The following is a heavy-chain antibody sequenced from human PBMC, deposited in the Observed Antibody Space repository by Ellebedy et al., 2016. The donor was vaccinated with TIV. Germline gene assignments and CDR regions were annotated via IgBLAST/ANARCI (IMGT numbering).Heavy chain of an antibody. CDR1: GVTFSSYS. CDR3: ATSGAGVHFGY. J-gene: IGHJ4*02. D-gene: IGHD6-19*01. CDR2: ISSLGASV. V-gene: IGHV3-48*04. Sequence: GESPKISCAASGVTFSSYSMNWVRQAPGKGLEWISYISSLGASVHYADSVKGRFTISRDNAKNSLYLQMNSLRAEDTAVYYCATSGAGVHFGYWGQGTLVTVSS.